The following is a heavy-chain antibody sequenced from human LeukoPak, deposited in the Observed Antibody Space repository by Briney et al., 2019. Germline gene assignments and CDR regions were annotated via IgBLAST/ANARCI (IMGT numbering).Heavy chain of an antibody. J-gene: IGHJ5*02. V-gene: IGHV4-59*08. Sequence: SETLSLTGTVSGGSSSSYYWSWIRQPPGKGLEWIGNIYYSGSTNYNPSLKSRVTISLDTSKNQFSLKLTSVTAADTAVYYCARRAYGSGSYPFDPWGQGTLVTVSS. CDR3: ARRAYGSGSYPFDP. D-gene: IGHD3-10*01. CDR2: IYYSGST. CDR1: GGSSSSYY.